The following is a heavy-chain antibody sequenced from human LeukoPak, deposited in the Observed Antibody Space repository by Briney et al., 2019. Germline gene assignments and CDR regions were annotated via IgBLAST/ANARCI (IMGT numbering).Heavy chain of an antibody. Sequence: PGGSLRLSCVVSGFTFSSYEMNWVRQAPGTGLEWVSYICSRGSYIYYAESVKGRFTISRDNAKNSLYLQMNSLRAEDTAVYYCARDLYYFGSGSYVPGLPDYWGQGTLVTVSS. CDR3: ARDLYYFGSGSYVPGLPDY. CDR2: ICSRGSYI. V-gene: IGHV3-48*03. D-gene: IGHD3-10*01. J-gene: IGHJ4*02. CDR1: GFTFSSYE.